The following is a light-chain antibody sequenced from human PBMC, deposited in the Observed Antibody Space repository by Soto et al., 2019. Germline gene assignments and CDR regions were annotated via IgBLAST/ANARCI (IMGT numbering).Light chain of an antibody. Sequence: DIQMTQSPSSLSASVGDRVTITCRASQSISSYLNWYQQKPGKAPKLLIYAASSLQSGVPSRFSVSGSGTDFTLTISSLQPEDFATYYCQHSYSTPLYTFGQGTKLEIK. V-gene: IGKV1-39*01. CDR2: AAS. J-gene: IGKJ2*01. CDR3: QHSYSTPLYT. CDR1: QSISSY.